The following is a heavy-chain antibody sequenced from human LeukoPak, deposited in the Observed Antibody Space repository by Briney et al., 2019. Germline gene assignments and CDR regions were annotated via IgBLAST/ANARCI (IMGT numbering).Heavy chain of an antibody. J-gene: IGHJ4*02. CDR1: GYTFTSYG. V-gene: IGHV1-18*01. CDR2: ISAYNGNT. Sequence: WASVKVSCKASGYTFTSYGISWVRQAPGQGLEWMGWISAYNGNTNYAQKLQGRVTMTTDTSTSTAYMELRSLRSDDTAVYYCARDYYDSSGYFEGDDYWGQGTLVTVSS. D-gene: IGHD3-22*01. CDR3: ARDYYDSSGYFEGDDY.